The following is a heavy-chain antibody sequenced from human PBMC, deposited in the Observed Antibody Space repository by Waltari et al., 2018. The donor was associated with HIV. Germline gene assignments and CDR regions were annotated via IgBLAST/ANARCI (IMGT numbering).Heavy chain of an antibody. J-gene: IGHJ5*02. CDR3: ASSVCSGGSCSGVWFDP. V-gene: IGHV5-10-1*01. CDR1: GYSFTSYW. D-gene: IGHD2-15*01. CDR2: IDPSDSYT. Sequence: EVQLVQSGAEVKKPGESLRISCKGSGYSFTSYWISWVRQMPGTGLEWMGRIDPSDSYTNYSPSFQGHVTISADKSISTAYLQWSSLKASDTAMYYCASSVCSGGSCSGVWFDPWGQGTLVTVSS.